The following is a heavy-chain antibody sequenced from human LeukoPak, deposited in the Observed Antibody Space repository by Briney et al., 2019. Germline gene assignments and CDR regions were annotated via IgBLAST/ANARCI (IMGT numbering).Heavy chain of an antibody. Sequence: SETLSLTCAVYGGSFSGYYWSWIRQPPGKGLEWIGEINHSGSANYNPSLKSRVTISVDTSKNQFSLKLSSVTAADTAVYYCARSSCYYDSSGYPCDAFDIWGQGTMVTVSS. V-gene: IGHV4-34*01. CDR3: ARSSCYYDSSGYPCDAFDI. CDR1: GGSFSGYY. J-gene: IGHJ3*02. CDR2: INHSGSA. D-gene: IGHD3-22*01.